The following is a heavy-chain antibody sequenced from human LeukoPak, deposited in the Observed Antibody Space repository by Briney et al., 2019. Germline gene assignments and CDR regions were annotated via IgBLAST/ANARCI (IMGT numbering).Heavy chain of an antibody. CDR1: GFTVSNAW. CDR3: TTDLIVVVVAAKEK. Sequence: GGSLRLSCAAYGFTVSNAWMGWVRQAPGKGLEWVVRIKGKTDGGTRDYAAPVEVRVTSSSDESKNPQYLQMRSLKTEDSAVYYGTTDLIVVVVAAKEKWGQRTLVTVSS. J-gene: IGHJ4*02. V-gene: IGHV3-15*01. CDR2: IKGKTDGGTR. D-gene: IGHD2-15*01.